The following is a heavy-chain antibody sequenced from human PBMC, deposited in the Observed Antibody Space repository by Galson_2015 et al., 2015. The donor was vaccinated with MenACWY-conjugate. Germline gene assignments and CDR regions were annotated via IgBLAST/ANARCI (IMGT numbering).Heavy chain of an antibody. D-gene: IGHD3-3*01. V-gene: IGHV1-69*13. Sequence: SVKASCKASGGTFSSYAISWVRQAPGQGLEWMGGIIPIFGTANYAQKFQGRVTITADESTSTAYMELSSLRSEDTAVYYCASFLEWLNFDIWGQGTMVTVSS. CDR1: GGTFSSYA. CDR3: ASFLEWLNFDI. J-gene: IGHJ3*02. CDR2: IIPIFGTA.